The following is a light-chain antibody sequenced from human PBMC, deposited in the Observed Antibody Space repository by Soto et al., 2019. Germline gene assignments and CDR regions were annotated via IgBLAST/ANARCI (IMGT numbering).Light chain of an antibody. CDR3: QQYGRSPT. Sequence: IVLTQSPATLSLSPGERATLSCRASQSVSSNYLAWYQQKLGQAPRLLIYDASRRATGIPDRFSGSGSGTDFTLTISRLEPEDFVVYYCQQYGRSPTFGQGTKVEIK. CDR1: QSVSSNY. V-gene: IGKV3-20*01. CDR2: DAS. J-gene: IGKJ1*01.